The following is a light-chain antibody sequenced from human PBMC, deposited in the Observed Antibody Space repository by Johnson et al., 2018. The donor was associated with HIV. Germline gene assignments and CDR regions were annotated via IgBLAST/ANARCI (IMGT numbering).Light chain of an antibody. V-gene: IGLV1-51*01. CDR1: SSNIGNNY. CDR3: ATWDSRLSAGHV. Sequence: QSVLTQPPSVSAAPGQKVTISCSGSSSNIGNNYVSCHQQLPGTAPKLLLYDNNKRPSGIPDRLSGSKSGTSATLGITGLQTGDEADYYCATWDSRLSAGHVFGTGTKVTVL. J-gene: IGLJ1*01. CDR2: DNN.